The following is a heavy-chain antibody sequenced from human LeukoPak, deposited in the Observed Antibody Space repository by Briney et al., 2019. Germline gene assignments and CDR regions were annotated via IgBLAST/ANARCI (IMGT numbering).Heavy chain of an antibody. Sequence: GESLKISCKGSGYTFTSYWIGWVRQMPGKGLEWMGIVYPSVSDTRYSPSFQGQVTISADKSISTAYLQWSSLKASDTAMYYCARQGSRWFDPWGQGTLVTVSS. D-gene: IGHD2-15*01. CDR3: ARQGSRWFDP. J-gene: IGHJ5*02. CDR1: GYTFTSYW. CDR2: VYPSVSDT. V-gene: IGHV5-51*01.